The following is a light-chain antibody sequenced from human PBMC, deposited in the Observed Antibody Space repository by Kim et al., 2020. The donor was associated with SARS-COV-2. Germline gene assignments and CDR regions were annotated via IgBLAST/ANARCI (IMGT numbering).Light chain of an antibody. CDR1: QTVSNS. J-gene: IGKJ2*01. Sequence: SGSLEDRVTVTCRASQTVSNSLNWYQQKPGKAPELLISFAATLQNGVPSRFSGSGSGTDFTLTISSLQAEDFATYYCQQSYSIPYTFGQGTKLEI. CDR3: QQSYSIPYT. V-gene: IGKV1-39*01. CDR2: FAA.